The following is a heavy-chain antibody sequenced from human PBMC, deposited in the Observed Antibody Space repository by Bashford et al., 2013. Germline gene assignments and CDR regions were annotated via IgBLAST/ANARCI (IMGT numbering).Heavy chain of an antibody. CDR3: AGTIQWELLRLNAFDI. Sequence: ASVKVSCKASGYTFSDYYLHWVRQAPGQGLEWMGWINPNRGDTNYAQNFQGRVTMTRDTSISTAYMELSSLRSDDTAVYYCAGTIQWELLRLNAFDIWGQGTMVTVSS. CDR1: GYTFSDYY. CDR2: INPNRGDT. J-gene: IGHJ3*02. V-gene: IGHV1-2*02. D-gene: IGHD1-26*01.